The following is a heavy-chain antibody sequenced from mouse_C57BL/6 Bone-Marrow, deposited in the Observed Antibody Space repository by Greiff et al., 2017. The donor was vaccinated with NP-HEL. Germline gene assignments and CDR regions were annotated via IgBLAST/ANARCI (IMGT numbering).Heavy chain of an antibody. CDR1: GYTFTDHI. J-gene: IGHJ3*01. CDR2: IYPVSGET. Sequence: VQLQESGAELASPGASVTLSCKASGYTFTDHIMNWVKKRPGQGLEWIGRIYPVSGETNYNQKFMGKATFAVDRSSSTVYMVLNSLTSEDPAVYYCGKREVLLYLAWFAYWGQGTLVTVSA. D-gene: IGHD2-12*01. CDR3: GKREVLLYLAWFAY. V-gene: IGHV1-11*01.